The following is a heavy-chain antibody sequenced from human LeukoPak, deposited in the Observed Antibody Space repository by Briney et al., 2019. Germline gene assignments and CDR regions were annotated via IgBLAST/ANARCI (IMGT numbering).Heavy chain of an antibody. D-gene: IGHD3-22*01. CDR2: INHSGST. Sequence: GSLRLSCAASGFTFNKYWMTWVRQAPGKGLEWIGEINHSGSTNYNPSLKSRVTISVDTSKNQFSLKLSSVTAADTAVYYCARDLSSMTGDYWGQGTLVTVSS. V-gene: IGHV4-34*01. J-gene: IGHJ4*02. CDR3: ARDLSSMTGDY. CDR1: GFTFNKYW.